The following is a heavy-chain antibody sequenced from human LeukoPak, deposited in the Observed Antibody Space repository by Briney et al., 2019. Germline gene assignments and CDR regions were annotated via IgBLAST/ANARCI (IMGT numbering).Heavy chain of an antibody. CDR1: GYTFTGYY. CDR2: ISAYNGNT. J-gene: IGHJ4*02. CDR3: ARDGEAPGIYFDL. V-gene: IGHV1-18*04. Sequence: ASVKVSCKASGYTFTGYYMHWVRQAPGQGLEWMGWISAYNGNTNYAQKLQGRVTMTTDTSTSTAYMELRSLRSDDTAVYYCARDGEAPGIYFDLWGQGTPVTVSS. D-gene: IGHD6-13*01.